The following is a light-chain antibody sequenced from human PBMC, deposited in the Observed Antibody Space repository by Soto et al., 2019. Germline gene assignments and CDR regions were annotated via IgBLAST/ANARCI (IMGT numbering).Light chain of an antibody. CDR1: QPIRDW. CDR2: DAT. V-gene: IGKV1-5*01. CDR3: QQYDSYSNT. J-gene: IGKJ1*01. Sequence: DVQLIQSPSTLSASIGDRVTITCRVSQPIRDWVAWYQQKPGKAPKLLIYDATSSDSGVPSRFSGSGSETEFTLTISSLQPGDFATYYCQQYDSYSNTLGQGTRVEL.